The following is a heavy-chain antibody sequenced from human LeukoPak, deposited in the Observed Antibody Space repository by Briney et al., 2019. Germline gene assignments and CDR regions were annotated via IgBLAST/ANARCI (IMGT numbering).Heavy chain of an antibody. CDR1: GFTFSSYS. V-gene: IGHV3-21*01. CDR3: VRSYGGNSYYFDY. CDR2: ISISTSSI. J-gene: IGHJ4*02. Sequence: GESLRLSCAASGFTFSSYSMNWVRQAPGKGLEWGSSISISTSSIYYADSVKGRFTISRDNAKNSLSLQMNSLRAEDTAVYFRVRSYGGNSYYFDYWGQGTLVTVSS. D-gene: IGHD4-23*01.